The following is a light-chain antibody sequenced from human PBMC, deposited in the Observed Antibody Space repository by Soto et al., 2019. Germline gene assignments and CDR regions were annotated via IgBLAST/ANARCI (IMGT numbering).Light chain of an antibody. Sequence: DIQITQSPSSLSASVGDRVTITCRASQSISSSLNWYQQKPGKAPKVLIYAASSLQSGVPSRFSGIGSGTDFTLSISSLQPEDFATYYCQQSYSGPLTFGGGTKVAIK. CDR2: AAS. CDR3: QQSYSGPLT. V-gene: IGKV1-39*01. CDR1: QSISSS. J-gene: IGKJ4*01.